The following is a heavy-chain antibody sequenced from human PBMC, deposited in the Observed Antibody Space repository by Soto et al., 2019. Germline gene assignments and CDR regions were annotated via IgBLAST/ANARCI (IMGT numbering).Heavy chain of an antibody. CDR3: ARRPRDRAPDF. CDR1: GYTFNSYG. J-gene: IGHJ4*02. D-gene: IGHD3-22*01. Sequence: ASVKVSCKASGYTFNSYGITWVRQAPGQGLEWIGWISAYNGKTNYAQNLQGRVTMTTDTSTSTARMELRSLIFDDTAVYVCARRPRDRAPDFWGQGTLVIVSS. V-gene: IGHV1-18*01. CDR2: ISAYNGKT.